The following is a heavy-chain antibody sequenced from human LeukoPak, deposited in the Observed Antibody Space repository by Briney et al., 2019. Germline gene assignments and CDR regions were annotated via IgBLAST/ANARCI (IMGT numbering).Heavy chain of an antibody. CDR2: IYYSGST. CDR3: ARLRSTYWYFDL. J-gene: IGHJ2*01. Sequence: SETLSLTCTVSGGSISSSRDYWAWIRQPPGKGLEWIANIYYSGSTYYSPSLKSRVTISVDTSKNQFSLKLSSVTAADTAVYYCARLRSTYWYFDLWGRGTLVTVSS. CDR1: GGSISSSRDY. D-gene: IGHD4-17*01. V-gene: IGHV4-39*07.